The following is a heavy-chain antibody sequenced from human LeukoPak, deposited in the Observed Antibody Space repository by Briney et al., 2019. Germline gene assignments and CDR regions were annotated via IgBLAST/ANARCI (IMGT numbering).Heavy chain of an antibody. CDR3: ARTRGLWSGLYFYFDY. CDR2: ISGSGSST. V-gene: IGHV3-23*01. CDR1: GFTFSSYS. Sequence: GGSLRLSCAASGFTFSSYSMNWVRQAPGKGLEWVSTISGSGSSTYYADSVKGRFTISRDNSKNMVSLQMNSLRAEDTAIYYCARTRGLWSGLYFYFDYWGQGTLVTVSS. J-gene: IGHJ4*02. D-gene: IGHD3-3*01.